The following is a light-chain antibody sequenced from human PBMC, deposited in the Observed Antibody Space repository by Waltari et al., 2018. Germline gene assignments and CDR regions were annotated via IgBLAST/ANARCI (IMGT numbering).Light chain of an antibody. Sequence: DIQMTQSPSSLSASVEDRVTITCRASQKISSYLNWYQQKPGTAPRLLIYDASRLQSGVPSRFSCSGSGTDFTLTISSLQPEDFGTYYCQQTYTTPRTFGQGTKVETK. CDR2: DAS. V-gene: IGKV1-39*01. CDR1: QKISSY. J-gene: IGKJ1*01. CDR3: QQTYTTPRT.